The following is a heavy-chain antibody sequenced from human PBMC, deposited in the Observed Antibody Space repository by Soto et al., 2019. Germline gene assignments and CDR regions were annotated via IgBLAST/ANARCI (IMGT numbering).Heavy chain of an antibody. CDR1: GFTFSTYG. V-gene: IGHV3-30*18. CDR2: ISYDGGDK. Sequence: GSLRLSCAASGFTFSTYGMHWVRQAPGKGLEWVAVISYDGGDKYHADSVKGRFTISRDNSKNTLYLQMSSLRAEDTAVYYCAKVTGYCSTSSCRRDYYYYYGMDVWGPGTTVTVSS. D-gene: IGHD2-2*01. CDR3: AKVTGYCSTSSCRRDYYYYYGMDV. J-gene: IGHJ6*02.